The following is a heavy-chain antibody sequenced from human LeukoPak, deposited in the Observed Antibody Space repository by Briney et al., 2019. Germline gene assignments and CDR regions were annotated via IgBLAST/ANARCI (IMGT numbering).Heavy chain of an antibody. V-gene: IGHV3-48*03. J-gene: IGHJ5*02. Sequence: PGGSLRLSCAASGFTFSSYEMNWVRQAPGKGLEWVSYISSSGSTIYYADSVKGRFTISRDNAKNSLYLQMNSLRAEDTALYYCAKTYDNQLLWGGWFDPWGQGTLVTVSS. CDR2: ISSSGSTI. CDR3: AKTYDNQLLWGGWFDP. CDR1: GFTFSSYE. D-gene: IGHD2-2*01.